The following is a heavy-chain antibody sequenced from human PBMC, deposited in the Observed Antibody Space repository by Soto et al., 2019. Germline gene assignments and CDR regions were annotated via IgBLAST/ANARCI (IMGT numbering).Heavy chain of an antibody. V-gene: IGHV4-59*01. CDR1: GGSISSYY. CDR2: IYYSGSA. CDR3: AKVRGYYDSSGYYSGNYFDY. J-gene: IGHJ4*02. Sequence: PSETLSLTCTVSGGSISSYYWSWIRQPPGKXLEWIGYIYYSGSANYNPSLKSRVTISVDTSKNQFSLRLSSVTAADTAVYYCAKVRGYYDSSGYYSGNYFDYWGQGPLVTVSS. D-gene: IGHD3-22*01.